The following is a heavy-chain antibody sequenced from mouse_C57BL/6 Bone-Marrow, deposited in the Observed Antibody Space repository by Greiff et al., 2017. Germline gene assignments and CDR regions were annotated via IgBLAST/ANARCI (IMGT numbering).Heavy chain of an antibody. CDR1: GYSITSGYY. Sequence: EVQLQESGPGLVKPSQSLSLTCSVTGYSITSGYYWNWIRQFPGNKLEWMGYISYDGSNNYNPSLKNRISITRDTSKNQFFLKLNSVTTEDTATYYCARRGYYGSTLFAYGGQGTLVIVSA. V-gene: IGHV3-6*01. D-gene: IGHD1-1*01. J-gene: IGHJ3*01. CDR2: ISYDGSN. CDR3: ARRGYYGSTLFAY.